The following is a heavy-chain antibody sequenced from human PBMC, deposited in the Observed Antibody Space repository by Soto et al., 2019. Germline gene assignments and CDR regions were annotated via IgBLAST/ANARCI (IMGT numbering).Heavy chain of an antibody. CDR3: ARVGGVYYFDY. Sequence: EVQLVESGGGLVQPGGSLRLSCAASGFTFSSYWMSWVRQAPGKGLEWVANIKQAGSEKYYVDSVKGRFTISRDNAKNSLYLQMNSLRAEDTAVYYCARVGGVYYFDYWGQGTLVTVSS. J-gene: IGHJ4*02. V-gene: IGHV3-7*04. CDR1: GFTFSSYW. CDR2: IKQAGSEK. D-gene: IGHD3-16*01.